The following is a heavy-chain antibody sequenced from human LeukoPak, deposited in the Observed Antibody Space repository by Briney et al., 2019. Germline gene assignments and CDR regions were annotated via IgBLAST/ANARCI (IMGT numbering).Heavy chain of an antibody. CDR1: GGSISSYY. V-gene: IGHV4-59*12. J-gene: IGHJ4*02. CDR2: IYYSGST. D-gene: IGHD6-13*01. Sequence: SETLSLTCTVSGGSISSYYWSWIRQPPGKGLEWIGYIYYSGSTNYNPSLKSRVTISVDTSKNQFSLQLTSVTAADTAVYHCARRSRGSSALGYWGQGTLVTVSS. CDR3: ARRSRGSSALGY.